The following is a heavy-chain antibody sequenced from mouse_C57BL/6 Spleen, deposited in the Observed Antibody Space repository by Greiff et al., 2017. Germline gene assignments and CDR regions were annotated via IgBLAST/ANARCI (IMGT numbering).Heavy chain of an antibody. CDR3: ASPYDYDRDWFAY. CDR1: GYTFTSYT. CDR2: INPSSGYT. V-gene: IGHV1-4*01. D-gene: IGHD2-4*01. Sequence: QVQLQQSGAELARPGASVKMSCKASGYTFTSYTMHWVKQRPGQGLEWIGYINPSSGYTKYNQKFKDKATLTADKYSSTAYMQLSSLTSDDSAVYYCASPYDYDRDWFAYWGQGTLVTVSA. J-gene: IGHJ3*01.